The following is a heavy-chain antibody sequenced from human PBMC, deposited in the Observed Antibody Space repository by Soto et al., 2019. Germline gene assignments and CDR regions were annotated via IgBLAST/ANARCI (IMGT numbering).Heavy chain of an antibody. D-gene: IGHD3-10*01. V-gene: IGHV4-31*03. J-gene: IGHJ5*02. CDR3: ARSGGFGELLPNWFDP. CDR2: IYYSGST. Sequence: KASETLSLTCTVSGGSISSGGYYWSWIRQHPGKGLEWIGYIYYSGSTYYNPSLKSRVTISVDTPKNQFSLKLSSVTAADTAGYYCARSGGFGELLPNWFDPWGQGTLVTVSS. CDR1: GGSISSGGYY.